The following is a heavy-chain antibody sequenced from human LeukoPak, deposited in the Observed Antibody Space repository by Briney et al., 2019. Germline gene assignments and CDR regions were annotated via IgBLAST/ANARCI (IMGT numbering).Heavy chain of an antibody. Sequence: ASVKVSCTFSGYTLTELSMHWQRQAHGKGIGWMGGFDPEDGETIYAQKVQVRGTMTEDTSTDTAYMELSSLRTEDTAVYYCATPLNWARSGMDVWGKGTTVTVSS. J-gene: IGHJ6*04. CDR1: GYTLTELS. CDR3: ATPLNWARSGMDV. CDR2: FDPEDGET. D-gene: IGHD3-16*01. V-gene: IGHV1-24*01.